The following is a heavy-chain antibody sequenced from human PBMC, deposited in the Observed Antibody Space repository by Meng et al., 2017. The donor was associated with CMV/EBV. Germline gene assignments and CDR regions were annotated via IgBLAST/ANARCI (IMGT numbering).Heavy chain of an antibody. J-gene: IGHJ4*02. CDR3: ARGGDYLRN. CDR1: GFTVSDYY. V-gene: IGHV3-11*01. D-gene: IGHD2/OR15-2a*01. Sequence: LRLSCAASGFTVSDYYMTWIRQAPGKGLEWVSYIDSDGTNMRFADSVQGRFTVSRDNAKNSLYLQMNRLRAEDTAVYYCARGGDYLRNWGQGTLVTVSS. CDR2: IDSDGTNM.